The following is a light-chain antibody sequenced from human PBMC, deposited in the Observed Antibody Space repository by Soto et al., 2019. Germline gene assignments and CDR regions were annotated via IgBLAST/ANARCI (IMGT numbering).Light chain of an antibody. CDR3: QQYNSYSLT. Sequence: DIQMTQSPSTLSASVGDRVTITCRASQSISSWLAWYQQKPGNAPKLLIYKASTLASGVPSRFSGSGSGTDFTLTISSLQPDDFAAYYCQQYNSYSLTFGQGTKVEIK. CDR2: KAS. CDR1: QSISSW. V-gene: IGKV1-5*03. J-gene: IGKJ1*01.